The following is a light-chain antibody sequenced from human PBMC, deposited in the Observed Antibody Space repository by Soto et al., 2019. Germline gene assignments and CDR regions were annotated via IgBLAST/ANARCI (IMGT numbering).Light chain of an antibody. CDR1: SSNVGDNY. J-gene: IGLJ1*01. CDR3: SSYTTSNTRQIV. V-gene: IGLV1-47*01. CDR2: RNN. Sequence: QTVVTQPPSASGTPGQRVAISCSGSSSNVGDNYVYWYQQLPGTAPKLLIYRNNQRPSGVPDRFSGSKSGNTASLTISGLQAEDEADYYCSSYTTSNTRQIVFGTGTKLTVL.